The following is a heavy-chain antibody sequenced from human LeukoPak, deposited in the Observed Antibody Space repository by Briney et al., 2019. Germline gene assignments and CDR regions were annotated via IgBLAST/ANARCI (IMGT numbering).Heavy chain of an antibody. D-gene: IGHD1-26*01. Sequence: GESLKISCKGSGYSSTSYWIGWVRQMPGKGLEWMGIIYPGDSDTRYSPSFQGQVTISADKSISTAYLQWSSLKASDTAMYYCARHFIVGATVEGMDVWGQGTTVTVSS. CDR1: GYSSTSYW. CDR3: ARHFIVGATVEGMDV. CDR2: IYPGDSDT. V-gene: IGHV5-51*01. J-gene: IGHJ6*02.